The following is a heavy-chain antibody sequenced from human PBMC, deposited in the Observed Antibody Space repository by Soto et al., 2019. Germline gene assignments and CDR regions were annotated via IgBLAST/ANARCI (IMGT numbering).Heavy chain of an antibody. D-gene: IGHD5-12*01. Sequence: EVQLLESGGDLVQPGGSLRLSCAASGFTFSNYAMSWVRQAPGKGLEWVSLIRGSGGPTNYADSVKGQFTVSRDNSKNMLFLQMNSLRAEDTAVYYCVKDFRGGYDWTHDWGQGTLVTVSS. CDR2: IRGSGGPT. J-gene: IGHJ4*02. V-gene: IGHV3-23*01. CDR1: GFTFSNYA. CDR3: VKDFRGGYDWTHD.